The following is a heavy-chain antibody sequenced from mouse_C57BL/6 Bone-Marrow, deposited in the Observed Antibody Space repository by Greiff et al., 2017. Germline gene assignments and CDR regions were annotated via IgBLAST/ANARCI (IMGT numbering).Heavy chain of an antibody. CDR3: ARGWLPAWFAY. J-gene: IGHJ3*01. Sequence: DVKLVESGGGLVKPGGSLKLSCAASGFTFSDYGMHWVRQAPEKGLAWVAYISSGSSTIYYADTVKGRFTISRDNAKNTLFLQMTSLRSEDTAMYYCARGWLPAWFAYWGQGTLVTVSA. D-gene: IGHD2-2*01. CDR1: GFTFSDYG. CDR2: ISSGSSTI. V-gene: IGHV5-17*01.